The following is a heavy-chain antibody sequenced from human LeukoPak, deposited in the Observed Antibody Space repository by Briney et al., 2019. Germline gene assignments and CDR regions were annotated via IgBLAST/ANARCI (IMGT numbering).Heavy chain of an antibody. V-gene: IGHV3-23*01. CDR3: AKHLKRGQTVYYYYAMDV. J-gene: IGHJ6*02. CDR2: ISGSGDNT. D-gene: IGHD4-11*01. Sequence: GGSLRLSRAASGFTFSNYAMSWVRQAPGKGLEWVSAISGSGDNTYYADSVKGRFTISRDNSKNTLYLQMNNLRAEDTAVYYCAKHLKRGQTVYYYYAMDVWGQGTTVTVSS. CDR1: GFTFSNYA.